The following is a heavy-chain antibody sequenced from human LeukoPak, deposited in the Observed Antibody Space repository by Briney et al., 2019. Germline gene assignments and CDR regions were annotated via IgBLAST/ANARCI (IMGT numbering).Heavy chain of an antibody. CDR2: ISGGGSTA. D-gene: IGHD2-15*01. J-gene: IGHJ4*02. CDR1: AFTLSSYA. Sequence: GGSLRLSCAASAFTLSSYAMSWVRQAPGKGLEWVSAISGGGSTAYYADSVKGRFTISRDNSKNTLYLRMNSLRAEDTAIYYCAKGGYCSGDSCYPNDYWGQGTLVTVSS. V-gene: IGHV3-23*01. CDR3: AKGGYCSGDSCYPNDY.